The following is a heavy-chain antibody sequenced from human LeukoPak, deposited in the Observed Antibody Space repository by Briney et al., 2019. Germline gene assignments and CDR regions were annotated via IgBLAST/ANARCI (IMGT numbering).Heavy chain of an antibody. CDR3: ARDPVVVVAATPVGPSHY. V-gene: IGHV3-53*01. D-gene: IGHD2-15*01. J-gene: IGHJ4*02. CDR2: IYSSGNA. CDR1: GFSVSSNY. Sequence: GGSLRLSCAASGFSVSSNYMSWVRQAPGKGLEWVSVIYSSGNAYYADSVKGRFTISRDNAKNSLYLQMNSLRAEDTAVYYCARDPVVVVAATPVGPSHYWGQGTLVTVSS.